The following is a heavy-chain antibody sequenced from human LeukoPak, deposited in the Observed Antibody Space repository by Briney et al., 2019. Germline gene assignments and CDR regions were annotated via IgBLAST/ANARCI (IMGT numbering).Heavy chain of an antibody. CDR2: ISGSGGST. CDR3: AKARYTSPYYLDF. J-gene: IGHJ4*02. CDR1: RFTFSNYA. Sequence: SGGSLRLSCVVSRFTFSNYAMTWVRQAPGKGLEWVSAISGSGGSTYYADSVKGRFTISRDNSKNMLYLQMNSLRVEDTAVYYCAKARYTSPYYLDFWGQGTLVTVSS. D-gene: IGHD2-2*01. V-gene: IGHV3-23*01.